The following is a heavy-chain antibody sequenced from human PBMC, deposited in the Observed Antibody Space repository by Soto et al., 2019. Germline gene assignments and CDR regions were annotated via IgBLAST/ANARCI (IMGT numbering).Heavy chain of an antibody. Sequence: GASVKVSCKASRFTFTRSAVQWVRQARGQRLEWIGWIVVGSENTNYAQKFQERVTITRDMSTSTAYMELSSLRSEDTAVYYCASDRECISPACYPYNFDSWGQGTLVTVFS. D-gene: IGHD2-15*01. V-gene: IGHV1-58*01. CDR1: RFTFTRSA. J-gene: IGHJ4*02. CDR2: IVVGSENT. CDR3: ASDRECISPACYPYNFDS.